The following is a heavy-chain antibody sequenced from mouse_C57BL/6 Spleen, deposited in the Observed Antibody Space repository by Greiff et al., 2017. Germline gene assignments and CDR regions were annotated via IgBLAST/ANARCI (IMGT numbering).Heavy chain of an antibody. D-gene: IGHD1-1*01. CDR1: GFTFSSYG. J-gene: IGHJ1*03. CDR2: ISSGGSYT. Sequence: EVKVVESGGDLVKPGGSLKLSCAASGFTFSSYGMSWVRQTPDKRLEWVATISSGGSYTYYPDSVKGRFTISRDNAKNTLYLQMSSLKSEDTAMYYCARQPLYYGTWYFDVWGTGTTVTVSS. CDR3: ARQPLYYGTWYFDV. V-gene: IGHV5-6*01.